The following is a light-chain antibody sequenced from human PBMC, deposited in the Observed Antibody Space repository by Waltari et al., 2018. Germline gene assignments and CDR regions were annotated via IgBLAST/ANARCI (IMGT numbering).Light chain of an antibody. CDR1: QSVLYSSNNKNY. CDR2: WAS. CDR3: QQYYSTPYT. Sequence: DIVMTQSPDSLAWSLGERATTNCKSSQSVLYSSNNKNYLAWYQQKPGQPPKLLIYWASTRESGVPDRFSGSGSGTDFTLTISSLQAEDVAVYYCQQYYSTPYTFGQGTKLEIK. J-gene: IGKJ2*01. V-gene: IGKV4-1*01.